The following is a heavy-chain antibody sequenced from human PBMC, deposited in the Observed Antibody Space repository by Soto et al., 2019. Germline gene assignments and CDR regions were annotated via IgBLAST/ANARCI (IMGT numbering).Heavy chain of an antibody. CDR1: GYTFTSYS. V-gene: IGHV1-3*01. D-gene: IGHD3-22*01. J-gene: IGHJ4*02. CDR2: INAGNGNT. CDR3: ARTPYYYDSSGYPDVLDC. Sequence: ASVKVSCKASGYTFTSYSMHWVRQAPGQRLEWMGWINAGNGNTKYSQKFQGRVTITRDTSASTAYMELSSLRSEDTAVYYCARTPYYYDSSGYPDVLDCWGQGTLVTVXS.